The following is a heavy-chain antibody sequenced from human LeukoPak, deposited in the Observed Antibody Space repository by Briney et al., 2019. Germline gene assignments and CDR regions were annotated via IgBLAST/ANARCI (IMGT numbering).Heavy chain of an antibody. D-gene: IGHD3-3*01. V-gene: IGHV4-39*01. CDR1: GGPISSSSYY. J-gene: IGHJ4*02. Sequence: SETLSLTCTVSGGPISSSSYYWGWIRQPPGKGLEWIGSIYYSGSTYYNPSLKSRVTISVDTSKNQFSLKLSSVTAADTAVYYCARGDFWSGSIDYWGQGTLVTVSS. CDR2: IYYSGST. CDR3: ARGDFWSGSIDY.